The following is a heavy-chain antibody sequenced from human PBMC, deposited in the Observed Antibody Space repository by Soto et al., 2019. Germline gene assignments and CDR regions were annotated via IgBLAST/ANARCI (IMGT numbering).Heavy chain of an antibody. Sequence: ASVKVSCPASGYSFTDYHVHWVRQAPGQGLEWLGRINPKSGGTSTAQKFQGWVTMTRDTSINTAYMDLTRLRSDDPAVYYCARGHSTDCSNGVCSFFYNHEMDVWGQGTPITV. CDR1: GYSFTDYH. J-gene: IGHJ6*02. CDR2: INPKSGGT. D-gene: IGHD2-8*01. V-gene: IGHV1-2*04. CDR3: ARGHSTDCSNGVCSFFYNHEMDV.